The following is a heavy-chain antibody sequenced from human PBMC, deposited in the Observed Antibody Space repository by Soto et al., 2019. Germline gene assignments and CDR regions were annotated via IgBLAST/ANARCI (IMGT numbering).Heavy chain of an antibody. V-gene: IGHV3-9*01. D-gene: IGHD4-4*01. CDR1: GFTFDDYS. CDR3: ENGDNSNDVVSTLDY. CDR2: ISWNSGYI. Sequence: EVQLVESGGGLAQPGRSLRLSCVVSGFTFDDYSMHWVRQSPGKGLEWVSGISWNSGYIGYADSVKGRFTISRDNAKNSLYMQMNSLRTENTPLSSWENGDNSNDVVSTLDYWGQGTLVTVSS. J-gene: IGHJ4*02.